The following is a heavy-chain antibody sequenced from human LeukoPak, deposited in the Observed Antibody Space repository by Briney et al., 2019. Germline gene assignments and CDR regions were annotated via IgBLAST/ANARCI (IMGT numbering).Heavy chain of an antibody. CDR1: GGTFSSYT. V-gene: IGHV1-69*02. D-gene: IGHD2-2*01. Sequence: ASVKVSCKASGGTFSSYTISWVRQAPGQGLEWMGRIIPILGIANYAQKFQGRVTITADKSTSTAYMELSSLRSEDTAVYYCVVVVPAAPVHDAFDIWGHGTMVTVSS. CDR3: VVVVPAAPVHDAFDI. J-gene: IGHJ3*02. CDR2: IIPILGIA.